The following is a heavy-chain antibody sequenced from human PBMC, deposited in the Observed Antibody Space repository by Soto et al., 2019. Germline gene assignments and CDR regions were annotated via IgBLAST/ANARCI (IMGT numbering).Heavy chain of an antibody. V-gene: IGHV3-21*01. Sequence: EVLLVESGGGLVKPGGSPRLSCTASGFRFSDYSMLWVRQAPGKQLEWLSFIANGDNHIFYANSVRGRFTISRDNARNSVYLQMNSLTAEDTAVYYCAREEGYCSGGSCNRCAFDLWGQGTMVIVSS. CDR3: AREEGYCSGGSCNRCAFDL. CDR2: IANGDNHI. CDR1: GFRFSDYS. D-gene: IGHD2-15*01. J-gene: IGHJ3*01.